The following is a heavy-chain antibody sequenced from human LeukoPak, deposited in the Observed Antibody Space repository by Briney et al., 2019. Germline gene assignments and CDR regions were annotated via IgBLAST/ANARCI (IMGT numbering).Heavy chain of an antibody. Sequence: GGSLRLSCAADGFTFSKHWMRWVRQAMGKGLECVAKIKEDGSEKHYVDSVKGPFTISRANAKNTVFLQMSSLRAEDTALYYCARKSASGNYPLDYWGQGTLVTVSS. D-gene: IGHD3-10*01. J-gene: IGHJ4*02. V-gene: IGHV3-7*03. CDR3: ARKSASGNYPLDY. CDR2: IKEDGSEK. CDR1: GFTFSKHW.